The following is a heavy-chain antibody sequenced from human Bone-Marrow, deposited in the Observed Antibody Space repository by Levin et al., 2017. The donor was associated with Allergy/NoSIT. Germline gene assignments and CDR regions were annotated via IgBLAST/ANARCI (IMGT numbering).Heavy chain of an antibody. V-gene: IGHV3-23*01. J-gene: IGHJ3*02. CDR3: AKGCTWWELAGQGAFDS. CDR1: GFTFSSYA. D-gene: IGHD1-26*01. Sequence: GGSLRLSCAASGFTFSSYAMSWVRQAPGKGLEWVSAISGSGGSTYYADSVKGRFTTSRDNSKNTLYLQMNSLRAEDTAVYYCAKGCTWWELAGQGAFDSWGQGTMVTVSS. CDR2: ISGSGGST.